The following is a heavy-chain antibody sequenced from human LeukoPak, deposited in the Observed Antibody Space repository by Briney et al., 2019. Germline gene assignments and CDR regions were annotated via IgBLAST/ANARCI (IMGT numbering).Heavy chain of an antibody. V-gene: IGHV1-18*01. J-gene: IGHJ4*02. D-gene: IGHD3-22*01. CDR3: ARWGKYYYDSSGYYY. Sequence: ASVNVSCKGSGYTFTSYGISWVRQAPGQGLEWMGWIRGYNGDTNYAQKFQGRVTMTIDTSTSTAYMELRSLRSDETAVYYCARWGKYYYDSSGYYYWGQGTLVSVSS. CDR1: GYTFTSYG. CDR2: IRGYNGDT.